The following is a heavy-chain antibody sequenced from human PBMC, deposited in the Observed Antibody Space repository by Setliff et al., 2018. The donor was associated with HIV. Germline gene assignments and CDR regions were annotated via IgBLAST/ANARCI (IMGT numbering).Heavy chain of an antibody. J-gene: IGHJ4*02. Sequence: SETLSLTCSVSGDSISSDSYYWSWIRQPAGKGLEWIGRIYTSGSSNYNPSLKSRVTISVDTSKNQFSLKLSSVTAADTAVYYCARSSGYYSTVFYWGQGTRVTVSS. CDR3: ARSSGYYSTVFY. D-gene: IGHD3-22*01. CDR2: IYTSGSS. CDR1: GDSISSDSYY. V-gene: IGHV4-61*02.